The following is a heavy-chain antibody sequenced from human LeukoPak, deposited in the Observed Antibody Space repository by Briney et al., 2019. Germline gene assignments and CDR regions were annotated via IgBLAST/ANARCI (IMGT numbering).Heavy chain of an antibody. Sequence: ASVKVSCKASGYTFTSYGISWVRQAPGQGLEWMGWISAYNGNTNYAQKLQGGVTMTTDTSTSTAYMELRSLRSDDTAVYYCARDYSGYDLPFGWFDPWGQGTLVTVSS. D-gene: IGHD5-12*01. CDR1: GYTFTSYG. J-gene: IGHJ5*02. V-gene: IGHV1-18*01. CDR3: ARDYSGYDLPFGWFDP. CDR2: ISAYNGNT.